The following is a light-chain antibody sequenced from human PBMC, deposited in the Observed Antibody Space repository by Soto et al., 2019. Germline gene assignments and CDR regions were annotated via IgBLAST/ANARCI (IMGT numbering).Light chain of an antibody. CDR1: QSISSW. Sequence: DIQMTQSPSTMSASVGDRVTITCRASQSISSWLAWYQQKPGKAPKLLIYDASSLESGVPSRFSGSGSGTDYTLTISSLEPEDFAVYYCQQRSYWRTFGQGTKVDIK. V-gene: IGKV1-5*01. CDR3: QQRSYWRT. J-gene: IGKJ1*01. CDR2: DAS.